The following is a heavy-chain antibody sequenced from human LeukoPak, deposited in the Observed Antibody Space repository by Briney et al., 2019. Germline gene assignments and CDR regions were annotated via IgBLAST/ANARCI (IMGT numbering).Heavy chain of an antibody. J-gene: IGHJ4*02. Sequence: ASVKVSCKVSGYTLTELSMHWVRQAPGKGLEWMGGFDPEDGETIYAQKFQGRVTMTEDTSTDTAYMELSSLRSKDTAVYYCVTTKELPIDYWGQGTLVTVSS. CDR1: GYTLTELS. D-gene: IGHD1-7*01. CDR2: FDPEDGET. CDR3: VTTKELPIDY. V-gene: IGHV1-24*01.